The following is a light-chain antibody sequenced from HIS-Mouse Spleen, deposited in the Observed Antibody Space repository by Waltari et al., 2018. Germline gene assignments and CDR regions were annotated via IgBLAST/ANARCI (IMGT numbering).Light chain of an antibody. Sequence: QSVLTQPPSASGTPGQRVTIPCSVSSSNIGGIYVYWSQQLPAPAPKLLIYRHNQRPSGVPDRFSGAKSGTAASLAISGRRSEDEADYYCAAWDDSLSGPYVVFGGGTKLTVL. CDR3: AAWDDSLSGPYVV. CDR2: RHN. V-gene: IGLV1-47*01. J-gene: IGLJ2*01. CDR1: SSNIGGIY.